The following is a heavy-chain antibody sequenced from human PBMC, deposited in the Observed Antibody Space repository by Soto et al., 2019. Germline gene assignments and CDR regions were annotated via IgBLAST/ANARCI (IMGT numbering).Heavy chain of an antibody. J-gene: IGHJ6*02. V-gene: IGHV3-53*01. CDR1: GFTISNNY. CDR3: ARGGSLYYYYGIDV. Sequence: EVQLVESGGGLIQPGGSLRLSCAASGFTISNNYMTWIRQAPGKGLEWVSLIDSGGDTYYADSVKGRFTLSRDSSKNTRYLQMNSLRAEDTAVYSCARGGSLYYYYGIDVWGQGTTVTVSS. D-gene: IGHD3-16*01. CDR2: IDSGGDT.